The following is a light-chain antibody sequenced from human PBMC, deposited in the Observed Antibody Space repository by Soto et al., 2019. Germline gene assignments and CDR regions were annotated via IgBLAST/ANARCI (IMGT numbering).Light chain of an antibody. Sequence: QSALTQPASVSGSPGQSSTISCASSDVGNFEHISWYQQHPGKGPKLIIYADTRRPSGISGRFSGSKSGNTASLTISGLPAEDAADYYCSSYTWSATPYAFAHGTKVPVL. J-gene: IGLJ1*01. CDR1: SSDVGNFEH. CDR3: SSYTWSATPYA. V-gene: IGLV2-23*01. CDR2: ADT.